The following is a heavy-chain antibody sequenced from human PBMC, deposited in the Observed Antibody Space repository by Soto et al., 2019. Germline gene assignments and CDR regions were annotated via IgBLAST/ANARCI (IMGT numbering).Heavy chain of an antibody. V-gene: IGHV3-23*01. Sequence: EVQLLESGGGLVQPGGSLRLSCAASGFTFSSYAMSWVRQAPGKGLEWVSAISGSGGSTYYADSVKGRFTISRDNTKNTLYLQMNSLRAEDTAVYYCNTYYDILTGYQHPNAFDIWGQGTMVTVSS. CDR3: NTYYDILTGYQHPNAFDI. J-gene: IGHJ3*02. D-gene: IGHD3-9*01. CDR2: ISGSGGST. CDR1: GFTFSSYA.